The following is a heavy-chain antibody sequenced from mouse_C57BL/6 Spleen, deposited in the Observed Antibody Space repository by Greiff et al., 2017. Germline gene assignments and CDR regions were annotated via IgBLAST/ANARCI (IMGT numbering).Heavy chain of an antibody. D-gene: IGHD1-1*01. V-gene: IGHV14-3*01. J-gene: IGHJ1*03. CDR3: ARSLYYGSSGRYFDV. Sequence: VQLQQSGAELVRPGASVKLSCTASGFNIKDDYMHWVKQRPEQGLEWIGRIDPANGNTKYAPKFQGKATITADTSSNTAYLQLSSLTSEDTAIYYCARSLYYGSSGRYFDVWGTGTTVTVSS. CDR1: GFNIKDDY. CDR2: IDPANGNT.